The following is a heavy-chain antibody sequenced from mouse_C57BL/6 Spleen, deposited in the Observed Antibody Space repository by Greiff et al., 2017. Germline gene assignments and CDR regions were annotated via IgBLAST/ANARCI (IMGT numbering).Heavy chain of an antibody. J-gene: IGHJ3*01. CDR1: GYTFTGYG. D-gene: IGHD1-1*01. CDR2: ILPGSGST. V-gene: IGHV1-9*01. CDR3: AADNSSLACVGY. Sequence: VQLQQSGAELMKPGASVKLSCKAPGYTFTGYGIEWVKQMPGHGLEWIGEILPGSGSTYYNEKLKGKATFTADTSSNTAYMHLSSLTTEDSASYYCAADNSSLACVGYWGQGTLVTVST.